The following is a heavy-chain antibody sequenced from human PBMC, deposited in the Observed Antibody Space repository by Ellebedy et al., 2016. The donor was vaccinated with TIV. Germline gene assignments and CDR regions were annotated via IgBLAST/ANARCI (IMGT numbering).Heavy chain of an antibody. CDR2: IHHSVST. CDR1: GGSISSYY. D-gene: IGHD1-26*01. V-gene: IGHV4-34*01. J-gene: IGHJ4*02. Sequence: MPSETLSLTCTVSGGSISSYYWSWIRQPPGKGLEWIGEIHHSVSTNYNPSLKSRVTISVDTSKNQFSLKLSSVTAADTAVYSCARVAPTGLVGATPEGYWGQGTLVTVSS. CDR3: ARVAPTGLVGATPEGY.